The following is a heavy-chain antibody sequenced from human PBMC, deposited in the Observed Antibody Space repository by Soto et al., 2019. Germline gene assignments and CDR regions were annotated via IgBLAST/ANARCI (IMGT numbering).Heavy chain of an antibody. CDR1: GYTFTSYA. CDR3: ARPRGVRKYYYDGMDV. V-gene: IGHV1-3*01. J-gene: IGHJ6*02. CDR2: INAGNGNT. Sequence: ASVKVSCKASGYTFTSYAMHWVRQAPGQRLEWMGWINAGNGNTKYSQKFQGRVTITRDTSASTAYMELSSLRSEDTAVYYCARPRGVRKYYYDGMDVWGQGTTVTVSS. D-gene: IGHD1-26*01.